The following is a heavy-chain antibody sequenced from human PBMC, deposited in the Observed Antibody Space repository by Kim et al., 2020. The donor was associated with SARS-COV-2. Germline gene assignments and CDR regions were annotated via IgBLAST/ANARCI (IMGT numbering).Heavy chain of an antibody. D-gene: IGHD5-18*01. Sequence: NTYYADSVKGRFTISRDNSKNTVYLQMNSLTAEDTAVYYCARDKGQYSYDYWGQGTLVTVSS. V-gene: IGHV3-53*01. CDR3: ARDKGQYSYDY. J-gene: IGHJ4*01. CDR2: NT.